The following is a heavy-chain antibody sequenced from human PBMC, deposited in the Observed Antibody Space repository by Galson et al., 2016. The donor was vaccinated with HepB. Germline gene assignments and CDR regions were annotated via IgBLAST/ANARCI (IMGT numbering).Heavy chain of an antibody. Sequence: SLRLSCAASGFTFSSYWMRWVRQAPGKGLECVANIKTDGSEKYYVESVKGRFTISRDNAKNSLYLQMNSLRAEDKALYYCASAVRGYRVDIWGQGTMVTVSS. CDR2: IKTDGSEK. J-gene: IGHJ3*02. CDR1: GFTFSSYW. D-gene: IGHD5-18*01. V-gene: IGHV3-7*01. CDR3: ASAVRGYRVDI.